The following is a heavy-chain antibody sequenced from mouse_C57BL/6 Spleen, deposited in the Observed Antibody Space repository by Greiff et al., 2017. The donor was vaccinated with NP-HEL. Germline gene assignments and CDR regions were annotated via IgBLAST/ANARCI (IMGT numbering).Heavy chain of an antibody. D-gene: IGHD1-1*01. J-gene: IGHJ2*01. V-gene: IGHV5-9*01. CDR2: ISGGGGNT. Sequence: EVQGVESGGGLVKPGGSLKLSCAASGFTFSSYTMSWVRQTPEKRLEWVATISGGGGNTYYPDSVKGRFTISRDNAKNTLYLQMSSLRSEDTALYYCARQGGITTVVAPCDYWGQGTTLTVSS. CDR1: GFTFSSYT. CDR3: ARQGGITTVVAPCDY.